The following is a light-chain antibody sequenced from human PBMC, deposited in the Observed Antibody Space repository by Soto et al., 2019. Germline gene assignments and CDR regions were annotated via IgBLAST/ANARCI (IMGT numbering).Light chain of an antibody. Sequence: QSVLTQPASVSGSPGQSITISCTGTSSDVGGYNYVSWYQQHPGKAPKLMIYEVSKRPLGASHRFSGYKSGNTASLTSSVQHAEEEADYYGSSYKSLNGFLVFGGGTKLTVL. CDR3: SSYKSLNGFLV. CDR2: EVS. V-gene: IGLV2-14*01. CDR1: SSDVGGYNY. J-gene: IGLJ2*01.